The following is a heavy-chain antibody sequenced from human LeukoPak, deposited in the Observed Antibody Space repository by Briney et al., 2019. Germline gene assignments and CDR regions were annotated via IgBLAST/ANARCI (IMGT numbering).Heavy chain of an antibody. V-gene: IGHV3-9*01. J-gene: IGHJ4*02. CDR2: ISWNSGSI. D-gene: IGHD6-6*01. Sequence: GGSLRLSCAASGFTFDDYAMHWVRQAPGKGLEWVSGISWNSGSIGYADSVKGRFTISRDNSKNTLYLQMNSLRAEDTAVYYCAKSYSSSFPHFDYWGQGTLVTVSS. CDR1: GFTFDDYA. CDR3: AKSYSSSFPHFDY.